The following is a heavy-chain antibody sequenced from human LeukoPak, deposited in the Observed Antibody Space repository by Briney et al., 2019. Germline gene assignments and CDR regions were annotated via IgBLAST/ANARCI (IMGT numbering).Heavy chain of an antibody. J-gene: IGHJ3*02. V-gene: IGHV4-4*02. CDR2: IYHSGST. Sequence: SGILSLTCAVSGGSISSSNWWSWVRQPPGKGLEWIGEIYHSGSTNYNPSLKSRVTISVDKSKNQFSLKLSSVTAADTAVYYYARGGQTYYYDSSGWAGAFDIWGQGTMVTVSS. D-gene: IGHD3-22*01. CDR3: ARGGQTYYYDSSGWAGAFDI. CDR1: GGSISSSNW.